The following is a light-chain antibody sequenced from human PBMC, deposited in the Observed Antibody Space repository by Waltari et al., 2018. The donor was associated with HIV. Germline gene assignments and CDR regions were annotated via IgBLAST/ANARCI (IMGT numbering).Light chain of an antibody. CDR1: QSLLNTSNNKNY. Sequence: DIVMTQSPDSLTVSLGDRATINCKSSQSLLNTSNNKNYLAWFQQKPGQPPNLLIYWASTRESGVPARFSGSGSGTNFPLPLNRLQAEDVAVYYCQQYYGALYTFGRWTKLEI. V-gene: IGKV4-1*01. J-gene: IGKJ2*01. CDR3: QQYYGALYT. CDR2: WAS.